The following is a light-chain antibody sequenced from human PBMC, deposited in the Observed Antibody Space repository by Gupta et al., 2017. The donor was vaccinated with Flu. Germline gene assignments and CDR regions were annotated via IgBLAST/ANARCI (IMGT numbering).Light chain of an antibody. V-gene: IGKV3-20*01. Sequence: TLSLSPGEGATLSCRASQSVDSSYIAWYQQKPGQAPRLLIYGASSRDTGIPDRFSGSGFGTDFTLTISRLEPEDFAIYYCQQYGNSPRFTFGPGTKVDIK. CDR3: QQYGNSPRFT. CDR1: QSVDSSY. J-gene: IGKJ3*01. CDR2: GAS.